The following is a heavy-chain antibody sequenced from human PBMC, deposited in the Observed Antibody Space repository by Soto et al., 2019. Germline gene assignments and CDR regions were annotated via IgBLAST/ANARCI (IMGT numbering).Heavy chain of an antibody. J-gene: IGHJ4*02. V-gene: IGHV3-30*18. Sequence: PGGSLRLSCAASGFTFSSYGMHWVRRAPGKGLEWVAVISYDGSNKYYADSVKGRFTISRDNSKNTLYLQMNSLRAEDTAVYYCAKDSSRLIAALPFRNFDYWGQGTLVTVSS. D-gene: IGHD6-6*01. CDR3: AKDSSRLIAALPFRNFDY. CDR1: GFTFSSYG. CDR2: ISYDGSNK.